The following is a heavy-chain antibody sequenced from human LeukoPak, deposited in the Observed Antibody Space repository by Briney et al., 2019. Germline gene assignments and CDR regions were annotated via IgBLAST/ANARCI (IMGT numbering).Heavy chain of an antibody. Sequence: MSGESLRLSCAASGFTFSSYSMNWVRQAPGKGLEWVSSISSSSTYIYYADSLKGRFTISRDNAKNSLSLQMNSLRAEDTAVYYCARDTHCSSTSCYNAFDIWGQGTMVTVSS. CDR1: GFTFSSYS. J-gene: IGHJ3*02. CDR2: ISSSSTYI. V-gene: IGHV3-21*01. CDR3: ARDTHCSSTSCYNAFDI. D-gene: IGHD2-2*02.